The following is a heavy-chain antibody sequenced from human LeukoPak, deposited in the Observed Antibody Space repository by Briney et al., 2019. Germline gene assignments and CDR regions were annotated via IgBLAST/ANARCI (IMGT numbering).Heavy chain of an antibody. CDR1: RYIFTSYN. CDR3: ARFAVHRRLTVAGQFGLDY. V-gene: IGHV1-46*01. D-gene: IGHD6-19*01. CDR2: INSSGGST. J-gene: IGHJ4*02. Sequence: GASVKVSCKASRYIFTSYNMYWVRQAPGQGLEGLGIINSSGGSTNYAQEFQGRVTMTRDTSTSTVYMELSSLRSEDAAVYYCARFAVHRRLTVAGQFGLDYWGQGTLVTVSS.